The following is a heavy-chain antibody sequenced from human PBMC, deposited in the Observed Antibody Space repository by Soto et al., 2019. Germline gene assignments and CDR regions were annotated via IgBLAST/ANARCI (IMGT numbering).Heavy chain of an antibody. Sequence: EVQLLDSGGGLVQPGGSLRLSCAASGFTFSNFDMSWVRQAPGKGLEWVSGISTSGGTTYYADSVKGRFTSSRDNSKKTLYLQMTSLRAEDTAVYYCATGTAAPAHWGQGTLVTVSS. CDR3: ATGTAAPAH. CDR1: GFTFSNFD. CDR2: ISTSGGTT. D-gene: IGHD6-13*01. V-gene: IGHV3-23*01. J-gene: IGHJ1*01.